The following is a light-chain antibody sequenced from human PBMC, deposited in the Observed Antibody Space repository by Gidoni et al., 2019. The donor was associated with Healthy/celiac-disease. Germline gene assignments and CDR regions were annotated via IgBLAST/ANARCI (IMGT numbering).Light chain of an antibody. Sequence: EIVLTQSPGTLSLSPGERATLSCRASQSVSSSYLAWYQQKPGQAPRLLIYGASSRATGIPDRFSGSGSGTDFTLTISRLEPEEFAVYYCQQYGSSPPFXGXTKVEIK. CDR1: QSVSSSY. J-gene: IGKJ4*01. V-gene: IGKV3-20*01. CDR2: GAS. CDR3: QQYGSSPP.